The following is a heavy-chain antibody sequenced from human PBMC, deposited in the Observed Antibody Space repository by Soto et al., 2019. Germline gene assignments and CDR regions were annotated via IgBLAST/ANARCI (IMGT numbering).Heavy chain of an antibody. D-gene: IGHD2-15*01. Sequence: XGSRRLSCAAAGFTFSSYAMGWVRQGPGKGLDWVAVVSIGGSTHYADSVRGRFTISRDNSKNTLSLQMNSLTAEDTAVYFCAKRRGAGGHFDYWGQGALVTVSS. CDR1: GFTFSSYA. CDR3: AKRRGAGGHFDY. V-gene: IGHV3-23*01. CDR2: VSIGGST. J-gene: IGHJ4*02.